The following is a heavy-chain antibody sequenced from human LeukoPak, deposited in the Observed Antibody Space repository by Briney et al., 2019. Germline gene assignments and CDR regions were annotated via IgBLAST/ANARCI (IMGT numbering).Heavy chain of an antibody. Sequence: PSETLSLTCAVYGGSFNGYFWSWIRQPAGKGLEWIGRIYTSGSTNYNPSLKSRVTISVDTSKNQFSLKLSSVTAADTAVYYCARGAIVVVPAAYAFDIWGQGTMVTVSS. CDR2: IYTSGST. V-gene: IGHV4-59*10. D-gene: IGHD2-2*01. CDR3: ARGAIVVVPAAYAFDI. CDR1: GGSFNGYF. J-gene: IGHJ3*02.